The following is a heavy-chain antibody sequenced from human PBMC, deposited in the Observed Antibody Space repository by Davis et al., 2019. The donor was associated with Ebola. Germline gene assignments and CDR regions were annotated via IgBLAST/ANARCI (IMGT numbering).Heavy chain of an antibody. J-gene: IGHJ4*02. D-gene: IGHD1-26*01. CDR1: GGSFSAYY. V-gene: IGHV4-59*08. CDR3: ASDETGATTGSFDY. Sequence: MPSETLSLTCAVDGGSFSAYYWSWIRQPPGKGLEWIGYIYYSGSTNYNPSLKSRVTISVDTSKNQFSLRLSSVTAADTAVYYCASDETGATTGSFDYWGQGTLVTVSS. CDR2: IYYSGST.